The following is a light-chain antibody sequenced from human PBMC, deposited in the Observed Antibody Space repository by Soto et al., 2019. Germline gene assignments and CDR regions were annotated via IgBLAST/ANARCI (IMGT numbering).Light chain of an antibody. CDR2: WAS. CDR3: QQYYCTPPWT. V-gene: IGKV4-1*01. J-gene: IGKJ1*01. CDR1: QSVLYSSNNKNY. Sequence: DIVMTQSPDSLAVSLGERATINCKSSQSVLYSSNNKNYLAWYQQKPGQPPKLLIYWASTRESGVPDRFSGSGSGTDFTLTISSLQAEDVAIYYCQQYYCTPPWTVGQGTKVEIK.